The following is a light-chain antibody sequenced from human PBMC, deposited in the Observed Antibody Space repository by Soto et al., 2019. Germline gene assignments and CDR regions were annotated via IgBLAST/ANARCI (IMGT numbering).Light chain of an antibody. V-gene: IGKV3-15*01. CDR3: HHYNNWWA. CDR2: GAS. Sequence: EIVLIQSPATLSVSPVERATLSCRASQNISNYLIWYQQKPGLAPRLLIYGASTRATGIPARFSGSGSGTEFSLTINSLQSEDFAVYYCHHYNNWWAFGQGTKVDIK. CDR1: QNISNY. J-gene: IGKJ1*01.